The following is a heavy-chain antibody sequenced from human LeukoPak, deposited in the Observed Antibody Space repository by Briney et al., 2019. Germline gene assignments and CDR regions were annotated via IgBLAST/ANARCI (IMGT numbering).Heavy chain of an antibody. CDR1: GFTFSSYW. V-gene: IGHV3-7*01. D-gene: IGHD4-17*01. Sequence: GGSLRLSCAASGFTFSSYWMSWVRQAPGKGLEWVANIKQDGSEKYYVDSVKGRFTISRDNAKNSPYLQMNSLRAEDTAVYYCARGLYDYGDYVDYWGQGTLVTVSS. CDR3: ARGLYDYGDYVDY. CDR2: IKQDGSEK. J-gene: IGHJ4*02.